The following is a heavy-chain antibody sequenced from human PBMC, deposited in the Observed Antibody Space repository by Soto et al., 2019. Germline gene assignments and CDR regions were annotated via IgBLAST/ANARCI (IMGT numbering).Heavy chain of an antibody. CDR3: ARDGGYSGSY. D-gene: IGHD1-26*01. CDR2: ISAYNGNT. Sequence: QVQLVKSGAEVKKPGASLKVSCKASCYTFTSYGISWVRQAPGQGLEWMGWISAYNGNTNYAQKLQGRVTMNTDTATITADMELMSLTSDDTAVYYCARDGGYSGSYWGQGTLVTVSS. V-gene: IGHV1-18*01. CDR1: CYTFTSYG. J-gene: IGHJ4*02.